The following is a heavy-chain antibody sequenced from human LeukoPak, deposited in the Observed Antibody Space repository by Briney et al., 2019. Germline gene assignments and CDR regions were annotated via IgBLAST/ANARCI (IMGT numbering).Heavy chain of an antibody. Sequence: SETLSLTCTVSGGSISSSSYYWGWIRQPPGKGLEWIGSIYYSGSTYYNPPLKSRVTISVDTPKNQFSLKLSSVTAADTALYYCAGASLEYSSSPAQYYFDYWGQGTLVTVSS. D-gene: IGHD6-6*01. J-gene: IGHJ4*02. CDR1: GGSISSSSYY. CDR2: IYYSGST. CDR3: AGASLEYSSSPAQYYFDY. V-gene: IGHV4-39*07.